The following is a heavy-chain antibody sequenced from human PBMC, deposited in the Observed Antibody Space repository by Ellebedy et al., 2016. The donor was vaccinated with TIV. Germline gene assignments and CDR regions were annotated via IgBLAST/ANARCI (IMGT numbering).Heavy chain of an antibody. CDR1: GYTFTDYY. V-gene: IGHV1-2*02. CDR2: INPNRGGT. J-gene: IGHJ4*02. D-gene: IGHD2-21*02. CDR3: ARRASCGGDCRRGEVDN. Sequence: ASVKVSXKASGYTFTDYYIHWVRQAPGQGLEWMGWINPNRGGTNYAQKFQGRVTMTKDTSITTAYMELSSLRSDDAAVYYCARRASCGGDCRRGEVDNWGQGTLVTVSS.